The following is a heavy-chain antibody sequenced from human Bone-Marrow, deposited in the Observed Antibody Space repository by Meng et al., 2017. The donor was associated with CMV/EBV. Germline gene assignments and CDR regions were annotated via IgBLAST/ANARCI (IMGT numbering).Heavy chain of an antibody. CDR2: ISSSGAST. V-gene: IGHV3-23*01. CDR3: AKDKGGSIWSFDY. J-gene: IGHJ4*02. CDR1: GVTFSKYA. Sequence: AVAGVTFSKYAMTWVRQAPGKGLEWVSEISSSGASTNYADSVTGRFTISRDNSKNTLYLQMHRLRADDTAIYYCAKDKGGSIWSFDYWGQGTLVTVSS. D-gene: IGHD3-3*01.